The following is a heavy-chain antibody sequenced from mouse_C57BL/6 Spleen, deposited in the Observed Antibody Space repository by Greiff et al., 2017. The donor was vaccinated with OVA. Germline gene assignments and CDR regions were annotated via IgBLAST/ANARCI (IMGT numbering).Heavy chain of an antibody. D-gene: IGHD2-3*01. V-gene: IGHV3-6*01. J-gene: IGHJ2*01. CDR2: ISYDGSN. CDR1: GYSITSGYY. CDR3: ARDRYDGYPTPSDY. Sequence: VQLKESGPGLVKPSQSLSLTCSVTGYSITSGYYWNWIRQFPGNKLEWMGYISYDGSNNYNPSLKNRISITRDTSKNQFFLKLNSVTTEDTATYYCARDRYDGYPTPSDYWGQGTTLTVSS.